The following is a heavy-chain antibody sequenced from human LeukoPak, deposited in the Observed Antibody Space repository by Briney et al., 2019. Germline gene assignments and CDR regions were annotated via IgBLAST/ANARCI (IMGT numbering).Heavy chain of an antibody. CDR2: ISSSNNYI. V-gene: IGHV3-21*01. CDR1: GFTFSNYN. Sequence: GGSLRLSCAASGFTFSNYNMNWVRQAPGKGLEWVSSISSSNNYIYYADSVKGRFTISRDNAKNSLYLQMNSLRAEDTALYYCARDPAGSSWFDFWGQGTLVTVSS. CDR3: ARDPAGSSWFDF. J-gene: IGHJ4*02. D-gene: IGHD6-13*01.